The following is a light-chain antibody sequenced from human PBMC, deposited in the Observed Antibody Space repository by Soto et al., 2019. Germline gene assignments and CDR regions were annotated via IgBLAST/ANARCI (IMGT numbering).Light chain of an antibody. CDR3: QQYNNWPLT. V-gene: IGKV3-15*01. J-gene: IGKJ4*01. Sequence: EIVMTQSPATLSVSPGERATLSCMASQSVSSNLAWYQQKPGQAPRLLISGASARVTGIPVRFSGSGSGTDFTLTVSSLQSEDFAIYYCQQYNNWPLTFGGGTTVEIK. CDR2: GAS. CDR1: QSVSSN.